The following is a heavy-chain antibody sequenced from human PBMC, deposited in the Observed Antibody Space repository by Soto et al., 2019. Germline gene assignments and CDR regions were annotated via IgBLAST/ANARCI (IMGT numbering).Heavy chain of an antibody. V-gene: IGHV3-30*18. CDR2: SSFDGTQQ. CDR1: GFSLMFSD. J-gene: IGHJ4*02. Sequence: GGSLRLSCTSSGFSLMFSDMHWFRQATGKGLEWLAVSSFDGTQQFYGDSVKGRFTVSRDNSNNTLYLEMNSLRTEDTAVCYCAKQLRGSGWYPLDSWGQGTPVTVSS. D-gene: IGHD6-19*01. CDR3: AKQLRGSGWYPLDS.